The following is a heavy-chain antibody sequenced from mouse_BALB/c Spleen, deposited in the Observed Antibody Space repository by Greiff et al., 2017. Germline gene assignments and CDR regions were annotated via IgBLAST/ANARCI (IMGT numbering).Heavy chain of an antibody. V-gene: IGHV3-2*02. Sequence: EVQLQESGPGLVKPSQSLSLTCTVTGYSITSDYAWNWIRQFPGNKLEWMGYISYSGSTSYNPSLKSRISITRDTSKNQFFLQLNSVTTEDTATYYCAKDYRVGFDVWGAGTTVTVSS. CDR3: AKDYRVGFDV. D-gene: IGHD2-14*01. CDR2: ISYSGST. CDR1: GYSITSDYA. J-gene: IGHJ1*01.